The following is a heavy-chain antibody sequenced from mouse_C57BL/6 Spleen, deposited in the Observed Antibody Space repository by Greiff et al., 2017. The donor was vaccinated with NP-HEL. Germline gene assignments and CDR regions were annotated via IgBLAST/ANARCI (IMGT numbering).Heavy chain of an antibody. D-gene: IGHD1-1*01. CDR2: INPYNGGT. CDR1: GYTFTDYY. Sequence: VQLQQSGPVLVKPGASVKMSCKASGYTFTDYYMNWVKQSHGKSLEWIGVINPYNGGTSYNQKFKGKATLTVDKSSSTAYMELNSLTSEDSAVYYCARRRGSSYDWYFDVWGTGTTVTVSS. CDR3: ARRRGSSYDWYFDV. V-gene: IGHV1-19*01. J-gene: IGHJ1*03.